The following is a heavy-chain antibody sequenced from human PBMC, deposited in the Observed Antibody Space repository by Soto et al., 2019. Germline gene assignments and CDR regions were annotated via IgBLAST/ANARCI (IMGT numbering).Heavy chain of an antibody. CDR3: ARDFSLDY. CDR1: GFSFSDHY. Sequence: PGGSLRLSCAASGFSFSDHYMDWVRQAPGKGLEWVANIKEDGSEKYYVDSVKGRFTISRDNAKNSLYLQMHSLRAEDTALYYCARDFSLDYWGQGTLVTVSS. J-gene: IGHJ4*02. V-gene: IGHV3-7*03. CDR2: IKEDGSEK.